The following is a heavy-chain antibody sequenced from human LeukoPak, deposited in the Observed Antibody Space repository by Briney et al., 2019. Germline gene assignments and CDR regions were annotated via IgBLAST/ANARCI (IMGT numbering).Heavy chain of an antibody. CDR1: GFTFDDYG. Sequence: PGGSLRLSCAASGFTFDDYGMSWVRQAPGKGLEWVSGINWNGGSTGYADSVKGRFTISRDNAKNSLYLQMNSLRAEDTALYYCARWTCSSGSCFYYYYYMDVWGKGTTVTVSS. CDR3: ARWTCSSGSCFYYYYYMDV. D-gene: IGHD2-15*01. J-gene: IGHJ6*03. CDR2: INWNGGST. V-gene: IGHV3-20*04.